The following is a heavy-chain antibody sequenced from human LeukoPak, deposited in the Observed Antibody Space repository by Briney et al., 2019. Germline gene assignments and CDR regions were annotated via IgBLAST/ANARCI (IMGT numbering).Heavy chain of an antibody. CDR2: ISGSGGST. CDR3: AKGSDIVVVPAATVPNEYYYYYMDV. V-gene: IGHV3-23*01. CDR1: GFTFSSYA. D-gene: IGHD2-2*01. Sequence: GGSLRLSCAASGFTFSSYAMSWVRQAPGKGLEWVSAISGSGGSTYYADSVKGRFTISRDNSKNTLYLQMNSLRAEDTAVYYCAKGSDIVVVPAATVPNEYYYYYMDVWGKGTTVTVSS. J-gene: IGHJ6*03.